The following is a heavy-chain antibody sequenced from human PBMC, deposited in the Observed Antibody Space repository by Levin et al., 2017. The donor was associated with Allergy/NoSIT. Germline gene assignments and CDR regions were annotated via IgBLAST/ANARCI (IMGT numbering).Heavy chain of an antibody. CDR1: GGSITSGDYY. CDR2: IHYSGTI. D-gene: IGHD3-16*01. V-gene: IGHV4-30-4*01. J-gene: IGHJ4*02. CDR3: ARRSGFRGVMYAFDY. Sequence: PSETLSLTCTVSGGSITSGDYYWSWIRQPPGKGLEWIGNIHYSGTIYYNPSLKSRVTISIDMSRNQFSLNVSSVTAADTAVYYCARRSGFRGVMYAFDYWGQGTLVTVSS.